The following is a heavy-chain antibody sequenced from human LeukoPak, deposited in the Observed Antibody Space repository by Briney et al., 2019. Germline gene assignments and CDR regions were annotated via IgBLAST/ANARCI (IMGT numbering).Heavy chain of an antibody. J-gene: IGHJ4*02. D-gene: IGHD6-19*01. V-gene: IGHV5-51*01. CDR2: IYPGDSDT. CDR1: GYSFTSYW. CDR3: ARQHTSGAGPFDY. Sequence: GDSPKISCKGSGYSFTSYWIGWVRQMPGKGLEWMGIIYPGDSDTRYSPSFQGQVTISADKSISTAYLHWSSLKASDTATYYCARQHTSGAGPFDYWGQGTLVTVSS.